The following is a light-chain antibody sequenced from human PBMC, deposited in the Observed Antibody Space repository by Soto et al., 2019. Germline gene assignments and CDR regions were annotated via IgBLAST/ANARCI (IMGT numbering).Light chain of an antibody. CDR3: SSYTSSSTWV. V-gene: IGLV2-14*01. Sequence: QSVLTQPASVSGSPGQSITISCTGTSSDVGRYNHVSWYQQHPGKAPKLMIYEVSDRPSGVSNRFSGSKSGNTASLTISGLQAEDEADYYCSSYTSSSTWVFGTGTKVTVL. J-gene: IGLJ1*01. CDR1: SSDVGRYNH. CDR2: EVS.